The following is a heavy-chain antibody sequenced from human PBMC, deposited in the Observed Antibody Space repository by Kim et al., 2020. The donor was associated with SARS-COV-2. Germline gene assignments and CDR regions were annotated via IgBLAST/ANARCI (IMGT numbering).Heavy chain of an antibody. D-gene: IGHD3-10*01. CDR1: GFTFSSYR. CDR3: ARDVQYRNRGRNGSGSCFDFSSYSYYGMDV. Sequence: GGSLRLSCAASGFTFSSYRMSWVRQAPGKGLEWVANIKQDGSKKYYVDSVKGRFTISRDNAKNSLYLQMNSLRAEDTAVYYCARDVQYRNRGRNGSGSCFDFSSYSYYGMDVWGQGTTVTVSS. CDR2: IKQDGSKK. J-gene: IGHJ6*02. V-gene: IGHV3-7*01.